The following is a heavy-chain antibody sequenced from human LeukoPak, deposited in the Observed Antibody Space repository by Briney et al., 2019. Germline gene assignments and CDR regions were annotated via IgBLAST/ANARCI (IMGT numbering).Heavy chain of an antibody. CDR3: ARAMAPYYFDY. Sequence: ASETLSLTCTVSGGSISSSSYYWGWIRQPPGKGLEWIGSIYYSGSTYYNPSLKSRVTISVDTSKNQFSLNLCSVTSADTAAYYCARAMAPYYFDYWGEGTLVTVSS. CDR1: GGSISSSSYY. CDR2: IYYSGST. V-gene: IGHV4-39*01. D-gene: IGHD5-18*01. J-gene: IGHJ4*02.